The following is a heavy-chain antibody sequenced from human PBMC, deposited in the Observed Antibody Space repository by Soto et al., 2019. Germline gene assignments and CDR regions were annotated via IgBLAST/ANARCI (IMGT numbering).Heavy chain of an antibody. Sequence: GGSLRLSCAASGFTLSSYSMYWVRQTPGKGLEWVALISYDGNKKYYGDSVRGRFTISRDTSKNTVYLQMNSLRPEETAVYYCARSVAVAGLDFWGQGALVTVSS. CDR2: ISYDGNKK. J-gene: IGHJ4*02. CDR1: GFTLSSYS. CDR3: ARSVAVAGLDF. D-gene: IGHD6-19*01. V-gene: IGHV3-30-3*01.